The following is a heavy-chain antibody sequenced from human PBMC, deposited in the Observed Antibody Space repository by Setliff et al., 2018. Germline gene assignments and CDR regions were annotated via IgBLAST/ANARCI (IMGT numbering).Heavy chain of an antibody. V-gene: IGHV1-2*06. J-gene: IGHJ4*02. CDR1: GYPFTDYY. D-gene: IGHD6-25*01. Sequence: ASVKVSCKTSGYPFTDYYIHWVRQAPGQGLEWMGRINPNSGATNFAQKFQGRVTMTWDTSISTAYMDLSRLRSDDTAVYYCARDLYNSGSDYWGQGTLVTVSS. CDR3: ARDLYNSGSDY. CDR2: INPNSGAT.